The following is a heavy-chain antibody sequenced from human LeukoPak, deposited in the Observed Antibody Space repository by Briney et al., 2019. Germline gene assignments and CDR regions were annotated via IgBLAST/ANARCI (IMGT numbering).Heavy chain of an antibody. D-gene: IGHD2-21*01. V-gene: IGHV4-59*01. CDR2: IYYSGST. CDR1: GGSISSYY. Sequence: PSETLSLTCTVSGGSISSYYWSWIRQPPGKGLEWIGYIYYSGSTNYNPSLKSRVTISVDTSKNQFSLKLSSVTAADTAVYYCARAVFELADAFDIWGQGTMVTVSS. CDR3: ARAVFELADAFDI. J-gene: IGHJ3*02.